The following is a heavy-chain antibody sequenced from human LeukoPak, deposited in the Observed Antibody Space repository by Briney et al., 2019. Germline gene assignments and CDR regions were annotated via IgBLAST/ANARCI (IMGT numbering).Heavy chain of an antibody. V-gene: IGHV4-59*01. CDR1: GDFITSYY. J-gene: IGHJ3*02. D-gene: IGHD1-26*01. CDR3: ASSNTGSYNDAFDI. Sequence: PSETLSLTCTVSGDFITSYYWSWVRQPPGKGLEWIGYIYYSGSTKYNPSLKSRVSISVDTSKNQFSLKLNSVTAADTAVYYCASSNTGSYNDAFDIWGQGTMVTVSS. CDR2: IYYSGST.